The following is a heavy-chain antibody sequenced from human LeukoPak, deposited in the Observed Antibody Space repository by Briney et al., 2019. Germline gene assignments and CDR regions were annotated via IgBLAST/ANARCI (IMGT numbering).Heavy chain of an antibody. CDR1: GFTFSDYY. D-gene: IGHD5-18*01. V-gene: IGHV3-11*04. CDR2: ISSSGSTI. J-gene: IGHJ6*03. CDR3: AKDRLDTAMVMGYYYYYMDV. Sequence: GGSLRLSCAASGFTFSDYYMSWIRRAPGKGLEWVSYISSSGSTIYYADSVKGRFTISRDNAKNSLYLQMNSLRAEDTAVYYCAKDRLDTAMVMGYYYYYMDVWGKGTTVTVSS.